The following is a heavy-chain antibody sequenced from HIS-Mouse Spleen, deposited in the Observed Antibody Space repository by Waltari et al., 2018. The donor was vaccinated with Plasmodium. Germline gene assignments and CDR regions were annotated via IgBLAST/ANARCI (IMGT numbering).Heavy chain of an antibody. D-gene: IGHD3-10*01. V-gene: IGHV4-34*01. J-gene: IGHJ4*02. Sequence: QVQLQQWGAGLLKPSETLSLTCAVYGGSFSGYYWSGIRQHPGQGLEWNGEINHSGSTNYNPSLKGRVTISVDTSKNQFSLKLSSVTAADTAVYYCASSGSGSYYYWGQGTLVTVSS. CDR3: ASSGSGSYYY. CDR1: GGSFSGYY. CDR2: INHSGST.